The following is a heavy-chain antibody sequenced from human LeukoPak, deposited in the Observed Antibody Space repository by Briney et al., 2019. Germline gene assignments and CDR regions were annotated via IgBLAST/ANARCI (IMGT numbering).Heavy chain of an antibody. Sequence: GGSLRLSCAASGFTFSSYAMSWVRHAPGKGLEWVSVISGGGGSTYYADSVKGRFTISRDTSKNTLYLQMNSLRAEDTAVYYCANNWNLDYWGQGTLVTVSS. D-gene: IGHD1-1*01. CDR3: ANNWNLDY. J-gene: IGHJ4*02. CDR2: ISGGGGST. V-gene: IGHV3-23*01. CDR1: GFTFSSYA.